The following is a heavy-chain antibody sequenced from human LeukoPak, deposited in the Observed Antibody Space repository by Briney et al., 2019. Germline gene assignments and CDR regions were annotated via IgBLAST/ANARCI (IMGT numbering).Heavy chain of an antibody. CDR1: GFTFSSYA. D-gene: IGHD3-3*01. V-gene: IGHV3-23*01. CDR3: AKDQNYDFWSGYYIFDY. CDR2: ISDSGGST. Sequence: GGSLRLSCAASGFTFSSYAMSWVRQAPGKGLEWVSAISDSGGSTYYADSVKGRFTISRDNSKNTLYLQMNSLRAEDTAVYYCAKDQNYDFWSGYYIFDYWGQGTLITVSS. J-gene: IGHJ4*02.